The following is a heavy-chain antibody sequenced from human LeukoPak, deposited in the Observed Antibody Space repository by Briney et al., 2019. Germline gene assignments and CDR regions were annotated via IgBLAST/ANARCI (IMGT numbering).Heavy chain of an antibody. CDR2: ISSSSSYI. V-gene: IGHV3-21*04. CDR3: AKAYGLRWYNYFDY. Sequence: GGSLRLSCAASGFTFSSYSMNWVRQAPGKGLEWVSSISSSSSYIYYADSVKGRFTISRDNSKNTLYLQMNSLRAEDTAVYYCAKAYGLRWYNYFDYWGQGTLVTVSS. J-gene: IGHJ4*02. CDR1: GFTFSSYS. D-gene: IGHD4-23*01.